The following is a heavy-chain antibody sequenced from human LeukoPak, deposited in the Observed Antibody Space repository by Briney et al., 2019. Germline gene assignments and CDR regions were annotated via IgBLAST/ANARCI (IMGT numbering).Heavy chain of an antibody. Sequence: ASVKVSCKASGGTFSSYAISWVRQAPGQGLEWMGGIIPIFGTANYAQKFQGRVTITADKSTSTAYMELSSLRSEDTAVYYCAMAYGLGSYYKYDYWGQGTLVTVSS. J-gene: IGHJ4*02. V-gene: IGHV1-69*06. CDR1: GGTFSSYA. D-gene: IGHD3-10*01. CDR2: IIPIFGTA. CDR3: AMAYGLGSYYKYDY.